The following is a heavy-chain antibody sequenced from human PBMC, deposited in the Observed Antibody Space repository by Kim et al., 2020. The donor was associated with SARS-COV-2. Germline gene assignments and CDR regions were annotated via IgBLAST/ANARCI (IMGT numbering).Heavy chain of an antibody. CDR2: IYYSGST. CDR1: GGSISSGGYY. V-gene: IGHV4-31*03. D-gene: IGHD3-10*01. Sequence: SETLSLTCTVSGGSISSGGYYWSWIRQHPGKGLEWIGYIYYSGSTYYNPSLKSRVTISVDTSKNQFSLKLSSVTAADTAVYYCARGKGWFGELSYNWFDPWGQGTLVTVSS. J-gene: IGHJ5*02. CDR3: ARGKGWFGELSYNWFDP.